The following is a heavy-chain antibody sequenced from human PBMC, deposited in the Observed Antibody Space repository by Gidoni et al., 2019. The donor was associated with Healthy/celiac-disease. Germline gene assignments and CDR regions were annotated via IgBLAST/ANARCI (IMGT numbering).Heavy chain of an antibody. CDR1: GGPLSSYY. Sequence: QVQLQESGPGLVNPSETLSLTCTVSGGPLSSYYWSWIRQPPGKGLEWIGYIYYSGSTNYNPSLKSRVTISVDTSKNQFSLKLSSVTAADTAVYYCARGRSSSWEHFGMDVWGQGTTVTVSS. V-gene: IGHV4-59*01. CDR3: ARGRSSSWEHFGMDV. CDR2: IYYSGST. J-gene: IGHJ6*02. D-gene: IGHD6-13*01.